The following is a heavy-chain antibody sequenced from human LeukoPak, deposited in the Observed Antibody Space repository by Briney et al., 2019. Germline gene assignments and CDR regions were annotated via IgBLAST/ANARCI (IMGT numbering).Heavy chain of an antibody. V-gene: IGHV4-61*08. CDR3: ARGTDPEYYYYYMDV. J-gene: IGHJ6*03. Sequence: TSETLSLTCTVSGGSISRSDYYWSWIRQPPGKGLEWIGYIYYSGSTNYNPSLKSRVTISVDTSKNQFSLKLSSVTAADTAVYYCARGTDPEYYYYYMDVWGKGTTVTVSS. CDR1: GGSISRSDYY. CDR2: IYYSGST.